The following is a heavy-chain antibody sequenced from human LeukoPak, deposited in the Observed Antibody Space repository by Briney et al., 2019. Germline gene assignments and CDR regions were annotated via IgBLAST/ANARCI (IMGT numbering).Heavy chain of an antibody. D-gene: IGHD3-22*01. CDR2: IYYSGST. J-gene: IGHJ3*02. CDR3: ARRTSPYYYDSSGLSDAAFDI. V-gene: IGHV4-39*01. Sequence: SETLSLTCTVSGGSISSSSYYWGWIRQPPGKGLEWIGSIYYSGSTYSNPSLKSRVTISVDTSKNQFSLKLSSVTAADTAVYYCARRTSPYYYDSSGLSDAAFDIWGQGTMVTVSS. CDR1: GGSISSSSYY.